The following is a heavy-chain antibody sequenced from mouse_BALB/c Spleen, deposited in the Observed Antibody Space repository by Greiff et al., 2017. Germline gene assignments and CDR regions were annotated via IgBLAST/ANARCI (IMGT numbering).Heavy chain of an antibody. J-gene: IGHJ2*01. Sequence: EVQGVESGGGLVKPGGSLKLSCAASGFTFSSYAMSWVRQSPEKRLEWVAEISSGGSYTYYPDTVTGRFTISRDNAKNTLYLEMSSLRSEDTAMYYCARDNGSSYYFDYWGQGTTLTVSS. D-gene: IGHD1-1*01. CDR1: GFTFSSYA. CDR2: ISSGGSYT. V-gene: IGHV5-9-4*01. CDR3: ARDNGSSYYFDY.